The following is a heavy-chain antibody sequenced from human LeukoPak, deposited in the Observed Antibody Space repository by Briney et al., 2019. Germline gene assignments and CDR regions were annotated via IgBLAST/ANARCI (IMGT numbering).Heavy chain of an antibody. CDR1: GFTFSNSA. V-gene: IGHV3-23*01. J-gene: IGHJ4*01. CDR3: AKGIYSSGWSYFDY. CDR2: LSGSGITT. D-gene: IGHD6-19*01. Sequence: GGSLRLSCAASGFTFSNSAMSWVRQAPGKGLEWVSTLSGSGITTYYADSVKGRFTISRDNSKNTLHLQMNSLRAEDTAVYYCAKGIYSSGWSYFDYWGHGTLVTVSS.